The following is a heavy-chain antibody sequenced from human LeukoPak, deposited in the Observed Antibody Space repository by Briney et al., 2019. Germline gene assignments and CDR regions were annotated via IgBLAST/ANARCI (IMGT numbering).Heavy chain of an antibody. CDR1: GGSFSGYY. J-gene: IGHJ4*02. Sequence: KPSETLSLTCAVYGGSFSGYYWSWIRQPPGKGLEWIGEINHSGSTNYNPSLKSRVTISVDTSKNQFSLKLSSATAADTAVYYCARGLGRRDSSTSCHHDYWGQGTLVTVSS. CDR2: INHSGST. D-gene: IGHD2-2*01. CDR3: ARGLGRRDSSTSCHHDY. V-gene: IGHV4-34*01.